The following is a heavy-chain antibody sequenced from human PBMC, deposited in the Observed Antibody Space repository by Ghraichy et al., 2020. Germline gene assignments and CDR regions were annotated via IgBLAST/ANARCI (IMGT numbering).Heavy chain of an antibody. V-gene: IGHV4-31*03. CDR3: AREGAGNYHVYYYYYGMDV. D-gene: IGHD4-11*01. Sequence: SETLSLTCTVSGGSISSGGYYWSWIRQHPGKGLEWIGYIYYSGSTYYNPSLKSRVTISVDTSKNQFSLKLSSVTAADTAVYYCAREGAGNYHVYYYYYGMDVWGQGTTVTVSS. J-gene: IGHJ6*02. CDR2: IYYSGST. CDR1: GGSISSGGYY.